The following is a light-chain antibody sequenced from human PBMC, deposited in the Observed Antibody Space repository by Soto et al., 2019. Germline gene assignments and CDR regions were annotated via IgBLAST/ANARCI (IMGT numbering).Light chain of an antibody. J-gene: IGKJ4*01. CDR1: QSVSSSY. CDR2: GAS. CDR3: QQYGSSPPST. Sequence: IVLMQSPVTLSLSPGERATLSFRASQSVSSSYLAWYQQKPGQAPRLLIYGASSRATGIPDRFSGSGSGTDFTLTISRLEPEDFAVYYCQQYGSSPPSTFGGGTKVDIK. V-gene: IGKV3-20*01.